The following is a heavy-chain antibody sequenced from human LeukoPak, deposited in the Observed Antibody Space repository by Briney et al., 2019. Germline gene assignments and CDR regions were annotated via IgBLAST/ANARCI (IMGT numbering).Heavy chain of an antibody. D-gene: IGHD6-19*01. J-gene: IGHJ6*02. CDR3: ARDLSERIAVAGTDYYYGMDV. CDR1: GFTFRSYW. Sequence: GGSLRLSCAASGFTFRSYWMHWVRQAPGKGLVWVSRINIDGSSGSYADSVEGRFTISRDNAKNTVYLQMNSLRAEDTAVYYCARDLSERIAVAGTDYYYGMDVWGQGTTVTVSS. CDR2: INIDGSSG. V-gene: IGHV3-74*01.